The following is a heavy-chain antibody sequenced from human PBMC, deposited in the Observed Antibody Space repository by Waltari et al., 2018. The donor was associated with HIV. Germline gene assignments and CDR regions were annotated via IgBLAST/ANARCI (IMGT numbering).Heavy chain of an antibody. Sequence: EGQVLESGGALVQPGGSLRLYCAATGSTFSNYGISWVRQAPGEGLEWFSTISGSGGSTYYADSVKGRFTVSRDNSKNTLYLQMNSLRAEDTAVYFCVKEHQYSHSWYSYYGMDVWGQGTTVTVSS. CDR2: ISGSGGST. V-gene: IGHV3-23*01. CDR3: VKEHQYSHSWYSYYGMDV. D-gene: IGHD6-13*01. J-gene: IGHJ6*02. CDR1: GSTFSNYG.